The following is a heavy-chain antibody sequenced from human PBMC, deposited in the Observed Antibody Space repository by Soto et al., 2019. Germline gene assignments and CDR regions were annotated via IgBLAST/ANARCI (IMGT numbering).Heavy chain of an antibody. Sequence: GGSLRLSCAASGFTFSSYGMHWVRQAPGKGLEWVAVISYDGSNKYYADSVKGRFTISRDNSKNTLYLQMNSLRAEDTAVYYCAKGKIALGYFQHWGQGTLVTVSS. J-gene: IGHJ1*01. CDR3: AKGKIALGYFQH. CDR1: GFTFSSYG. CDR2: ISYDGSNK. D-gene: IGHD3-16*01. V-gene: IGHV3-30*18.